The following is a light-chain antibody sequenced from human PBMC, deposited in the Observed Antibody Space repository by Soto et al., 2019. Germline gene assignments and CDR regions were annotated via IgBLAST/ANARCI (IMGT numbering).Light chain of an antibody. Sequence: EIVLTQSPVTLSLSPWERATLSCRSSQSVSSSYLAWYQQKPGQAPRLLIYGASSRATGIPDRFSGSGSGTDFTLTITSLQSDDFAVYFCQQYTDWPITFGQGTRLEI. CDR3: QQYTDWPIT. J-gene: IGKJ5*01. V-gene: IGKV3-20*01. CDR2: GAS. CDR1: QSVSSSY.